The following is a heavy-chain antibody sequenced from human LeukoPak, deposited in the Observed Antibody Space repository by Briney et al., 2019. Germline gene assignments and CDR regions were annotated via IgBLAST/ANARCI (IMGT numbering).Heavy chain of an antibody. CDR3: AKESRVPRGKVNWFAP. Sequence: PGGALRLSCAASGFTFSNYAMTWVRQAPGKGLEWVSTLSGSGGSTYFADSVKGRFTISRDNPKNRLYLKMNSLRADDTGVYYCAKESRVPRGKVNWFAPWGQGPLASVSS. CDR2: LSGSGGST. D-gene: IGHD4/OR15-4a*01. J-gene: IGHJ5*02. CDR1: GFTFSNYA. V-gene: IGHV3-23*01.